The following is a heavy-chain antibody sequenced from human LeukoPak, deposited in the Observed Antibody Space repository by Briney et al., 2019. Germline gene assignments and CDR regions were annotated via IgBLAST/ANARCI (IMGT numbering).Heavy chain of an antibody. CDR2: VIPIFGTA. J-gene: IGHJ5*02. V-gene: IGHV1-69*13. Sequence: SVKVSCKASGGTFSSYAISWVRQAPGQGLEWMGGVIPIFGTANYAQKFQGRVTITADESTSTAYMELSSLRSEDTAVYYCARELGYCSSTSCYKGWFDPWGQGTLVTVSS. CDR3: ARELGYCSSTSCYKGWFDP. CDR1: GGTFSSYA. D-gene: IGHD2-2*02.